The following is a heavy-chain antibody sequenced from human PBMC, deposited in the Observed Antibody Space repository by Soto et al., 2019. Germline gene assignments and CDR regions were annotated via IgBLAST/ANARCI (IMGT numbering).Heavy chain of an antibody. Sequence: GGSLRLSCAASGFTFSSYAMHWVRQAPGKGLEWVAVISYDGSNKYYADSVKGRFTISRDNSKNTLYLQMNSLRAEDTAVYYCARDSSSWSIYYYYYYGMDVWGQGTTVTVSS. CDR3: ARDSSSWSIYYYYYYGMDV. V-gene: IGHV3-30-3*01. CDR1: GFTFSSYA. D-gene: IGHD6-13*01. J-gene: IGHJ6*02. CDR2: ISYDGSNK.